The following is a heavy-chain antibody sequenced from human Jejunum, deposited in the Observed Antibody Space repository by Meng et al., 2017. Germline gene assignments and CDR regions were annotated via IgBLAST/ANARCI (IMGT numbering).Heavy chain of an antibody. CDR3: ARPAGYSSDWYKYFQH. J-gene: IGHJ1*01. V-gene: IGHV4-34*02. CDR2: INHSGSS. Sequence: QVRLQQWGAGLLKPSETLSLTCAVYGGSFSGYYWSWVRQSPGKGLEWIAEINHSGSSNYNPSFQSRVTISVDMPRNQFSLKLSSVTAADTGVYYCARPAGYSSDWYKYFQHWGQGTMVTVSS. CDR1: GGSFSGYY. D-gene: IGHD6-13*01.